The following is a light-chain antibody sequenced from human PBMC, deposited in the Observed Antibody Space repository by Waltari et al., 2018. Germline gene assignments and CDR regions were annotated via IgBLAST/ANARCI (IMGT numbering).Light chain of an antibody. J-gene: IGLJ2*01. CDR1: SSDVGAYNY. CDR2: DVS. CDR3: SSYRRSNTLV. Sequence: QSALTQPASVSGSPGQSITISCTGTSSDVGAYNYVSWYQQHPGKAPKIMIYDVSNRPSGVSNRFAGSNSGNTASLTISGRQAEDEADYYCSSYRRSNTLVFGGGTKVTVL. V-gene: IGLV2-14*03.